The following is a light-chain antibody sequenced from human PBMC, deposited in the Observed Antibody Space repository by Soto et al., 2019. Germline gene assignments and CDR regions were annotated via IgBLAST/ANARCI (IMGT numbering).Light chain of an antibody. J-gene: IGKJ4*01. Sequence: EIVMTQSPATLSVSPGEGATLSCRASQSVNSNLAWYQQKPGQVPRLFIYGASIRATGIPASFSGSGSGTEFTLLISSLQSEEFGVYYCQQYNAWPPSFGGGTKVEIK. CDR2: GAS. CDR3: QQYNAWPPS. V-gene: IGKV3-15*01. CDR1: QSVNSN.